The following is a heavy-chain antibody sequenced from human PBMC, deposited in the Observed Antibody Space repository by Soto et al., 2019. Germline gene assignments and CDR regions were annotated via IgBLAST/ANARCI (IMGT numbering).Heavy chain of an antibody. CDR3: ARGPVYSSGWYGGMDV. CDR2: INHSGST. J-gene: IGHJ6*02. Sequence: PSETLSLTCAVYGGSFSCYYWSWIRQPPGKGLEWIGEINHSGSTNYNPSLKSRVTISVDTSKNQFSLKLSSVTAADTAVYYCARGPVYSSGWYGGMDVWGQGTTVTVSS. V-gene: IGHV4-34*01. D-gene: IGHD6-19*01. CDR1: GGSFSCYY.